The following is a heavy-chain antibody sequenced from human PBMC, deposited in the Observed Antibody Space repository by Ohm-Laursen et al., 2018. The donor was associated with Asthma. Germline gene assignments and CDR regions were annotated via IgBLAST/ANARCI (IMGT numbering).Heavy chain of an antibody. J-gene: IGHJ4*02. CDR3: ARDGETTVVTPPVWYFDY. Sequence: SLRLSCAASGFTFSDYYMSWIRQAPGKGLEWVSYISSSSSYTNYADSVKGRFTISRDNAKNSLYLQMNSLRAEDTAVYYCARDGETTVVTPPVWYFDYWGQGTLVTVSS. CDR2: ISSSSSYT. D-gene: IGHD4-23*01. V-gene: IGHV3-11*06. CDR1: GFTFSDYY.